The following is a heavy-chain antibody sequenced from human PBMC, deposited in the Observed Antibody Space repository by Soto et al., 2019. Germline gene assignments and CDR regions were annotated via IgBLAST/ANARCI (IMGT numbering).Heavy chain of an antibody. CDR1: GYSFTSYW. V-gene: IGHV5-10-1*01. D-gene: IGHD1-26*01. CDR2: IDPSDSYT. J-gene: IGHJ4*02. CDR3: ARHYTGSYYFYY. Sequence: GESLKISCNGPGYSFTSYWISWVRQMPGKGLEWMGRIDPSDSYTNYSPSFQGHVTISADKSISTAYLQWSSLKASDTAMYYCARHYTGSYYFYYWGQGTLVTVSS.